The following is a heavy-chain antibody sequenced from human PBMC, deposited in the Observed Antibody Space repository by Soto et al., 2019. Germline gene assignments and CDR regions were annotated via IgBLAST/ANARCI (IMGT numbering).Heavy chain of an antibody. CDR3: ARDRRYYDSSGHYTFDY. D-gene: IGHD3-22*01. Sequence: ASVKVSCKASGYTFATYGISWVRQAPGQSLEWMGWISAYNGYTNYAQKVQGRVTMTTDTPTTTVYMELRSLRSDDTAVYYCARDRRYYDSSGHYTFDYWGQGTLVTVS. CDR1: GYTFATYG. V-gene: IGHV1-18*01. J-gene: IGHJ4*02. CDR2: ISAYNGYT.